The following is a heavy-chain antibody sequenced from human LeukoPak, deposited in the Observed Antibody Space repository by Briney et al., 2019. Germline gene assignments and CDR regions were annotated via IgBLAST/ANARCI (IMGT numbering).Heavy chain of an antibody. J-gene: IGHJ4*02. Sequence: PGRSLRLSCAASGFTFSSYGMHWVRQAPGKGLEWVAVISYDGSNKYYADSVKGRFTISRDNSKNPLYLQMNSLRAEDTGVYYCAKDPASAVAGHFDYWGQGTLVTVSS. V-gene: IGHV3-30*18. CDR1: GFTFSSYG. CDR2: ISYDGSNK. CDR3: AKDPASAVAGHFDY. D-gene: IGHD6-19*01.